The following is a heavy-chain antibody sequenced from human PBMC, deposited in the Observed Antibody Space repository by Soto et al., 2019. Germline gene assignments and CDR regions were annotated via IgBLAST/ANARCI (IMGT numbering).Heavy chain of an antibody. CDR1: GFTFSSYD. CDR3: AKDPFGELVSIWFDP. J-gene: IGHJ5*02. CDR2: ISGYGDRT. D-gene: IGHD3-10*01. Sequence: PGGSLRLSCVASGFTFSSYDMSWVRQAPGKGLEWVSSISGYGDRTKYADSVKGRFTISRDNSKSMLYLQMNSLRVEDTAVYYCAKDPFGELVSIWFDPWGQGTLVTVSS. V-gene: IGHV3-23*01.